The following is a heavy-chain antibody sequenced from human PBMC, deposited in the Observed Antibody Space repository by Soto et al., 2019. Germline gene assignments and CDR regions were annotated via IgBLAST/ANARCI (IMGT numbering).Heavy chain of an antibody. Sequence: SETLSLTCTVSGGSIRDTIYYWGWIRQPPGKGLEWIGSIHYSGSTHYNPSLKSRVTISVDPSKSQFSLNLTSVTPADTSVYYCARHMRAVAAPPVYWGQGTVVTVSS. CDR1: GGSIRDTIYY. CDR3: ARHMRAVAAPPVY. D-gene: IGHD6-19*01. V-gene: IGHV4-39*01. CDR2: IHYSGST. J-gene: IGHJ4*02.